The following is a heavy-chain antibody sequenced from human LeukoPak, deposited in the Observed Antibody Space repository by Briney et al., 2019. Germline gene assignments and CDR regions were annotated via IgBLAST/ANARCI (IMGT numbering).Heavy chain of an antibody. CDR2: IKHSGST. J-gene: IGHJ4*02. V-gene: IGHV4-34*01. Sequence: PSETLSLTCAVYGGSFSGYYWSWIRQPPGKGLEWIGEIKHSGSTNYNPSHKSRVTISVDTSKNQFSLKLSSVTAADTAVYYCARDRIAVAGTMDYWGQGTLVTVSS. CDR1: GGSFSGYY. CDR3: ARDRIAVAGTMDY. D-gene: IGHD6-19*01.